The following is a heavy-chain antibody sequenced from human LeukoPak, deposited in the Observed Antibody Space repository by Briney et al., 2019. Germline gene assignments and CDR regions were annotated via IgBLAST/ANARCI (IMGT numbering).Heavy chain of an antibody. CDR2: MNPNSGNT. CDR1: GYTFTSYD. V-gene: IGHV1-8*01. D-gene: IGHD3-9*01. Sequence: ASVKVSCKASGYTFTSYDINWVRQATGQGLEWMGWMNPNSGNTGYAQKFQGRVTMTRNTSISTAYMELSSLRSEDAAVYYCARTVLRYGPRASGYWGQGTLVTVSS. CDR3: ARTVLRYGPRASGY. J-gene: IGHJ4*02.